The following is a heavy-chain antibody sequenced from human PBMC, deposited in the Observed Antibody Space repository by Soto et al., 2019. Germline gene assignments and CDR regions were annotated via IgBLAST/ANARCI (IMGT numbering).Heavy chain of an antibody. D-gene: IGHD1-26*01. CDR2: IIPIFGTA. CDR1: GGTFSSYS. V-gene: IGHV1-69*01. Sequence: QVQLVQSGAEVKKPGSSVKVSCKASGGTFSSYSINWVRQAPGQGLEWMGEIIPIFGTANYAQKFHGRVTITADEYTRTAYMELSSLRSEDTAVYYCARDGGRHSGGIDYWGQGTLVTVSS. CDR3: ARDGGRHSGGIDY. J-gene: IGHJ4*02.